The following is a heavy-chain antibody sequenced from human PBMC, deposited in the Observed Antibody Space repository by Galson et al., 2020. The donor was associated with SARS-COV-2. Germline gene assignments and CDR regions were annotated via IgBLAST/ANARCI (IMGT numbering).Heavy chain of an antibody. J-gene: IGHJ2*01. D-gene: IGHD3-3*01. V-gene: IGHV3-30*04. CDR2: ISYDGSDK. CDR1: GFTFNTYP. Sequence: GSLRLSCAASGFTFNTYPMHWVRQAPGKGLEWVAVISYDGSDKYNGDSVKGRFTISRDNPKNTLYLQMNSLRLDDMAVYYCTRAPSRDFWSSYRWYFDLWGRGTRVTVSS. CDR3: TRAPSRDFWSSYRWYFDL.